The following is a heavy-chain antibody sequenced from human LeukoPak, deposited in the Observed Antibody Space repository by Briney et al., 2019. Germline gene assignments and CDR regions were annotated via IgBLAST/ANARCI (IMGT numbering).Heavy chain of an antibody. CDR3: AGRYDVWSGYYMALGDSFDI. J-gene: IGHJ3*02. Sequence: ASAKVSCKASGYTFTGHYLHWVRQVPGLGIEWFGWINPTGVGTRYGHKFQGSVTLIGDMSISTVYMELSSLTSDDPAVYYCAGRYDVWSGYYMALGDSFDIWSQGTMVIVSS. D-gene: IGHD3-3*01. V-gene: IGHV1-2*07. CDR2: INPTGVGT. CDR1: GYTFTGHY.